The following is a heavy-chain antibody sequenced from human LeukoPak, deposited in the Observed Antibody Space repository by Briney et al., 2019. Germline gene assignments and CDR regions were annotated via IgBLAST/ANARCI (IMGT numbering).Heavy chain of an antibody. V-gene: IGHV3-7*01. CDR2: IKEDGSGK. J-gene: IGHJ4*02. CDR1: GFTFSRYW. D-gene: IGHD3-3*01. CDR3: ASQYYAFWRPFDY. Sequence: GGSLRLSCAASGFTFSRYWMTWVRQAPGKGLEWVANIKEDGSGKYYVDSVKGRFTISRDNAKNSLYLQMNSLRAEDTAVYYCASQYYAFWRPFDYWGQGTLVTVSS.